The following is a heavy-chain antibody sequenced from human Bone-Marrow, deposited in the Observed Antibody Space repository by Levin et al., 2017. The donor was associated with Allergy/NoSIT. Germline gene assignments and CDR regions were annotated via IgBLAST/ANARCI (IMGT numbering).Heavy chain of an antibody. V-gene: IGHV6-1*01. CDR1: GDFVSNNNVA. CDR2: TYYRTKWYN. D-gene: IGHD3-22*01. Sequence: PSETLSLTCAITGDFVSNNNVAWNWIRQSPSRGLEWLGRTYYRTKWYNDYAVSVKSRITISPDISQNQFSLQLNSVTPEDTAVYYCARVSEFYDGSGYYYLEAFDLWGQGTQVTVSS. CDR3: ARVSEFYDGSGYYYLEAFDL. J-gene: IGHJ4*02.